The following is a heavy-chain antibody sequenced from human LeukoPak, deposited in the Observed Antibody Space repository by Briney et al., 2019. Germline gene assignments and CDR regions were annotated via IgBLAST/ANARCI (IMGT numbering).Heavy chain of an antibody. CDR3: ARDGGSGWSFDY. V-gene: IGHV3-11*01. CDR2: TI. J-gene: IGHJ4*02. D-gene: IGHD6-19*01. CDR1: RFTFSDYY. Sequence: GGSLRPSCAASRFTFSDYYMNWIRQAPGKRLHCAYTISSPDPVRGRFTISRDNTKNSLYLQMDSLTAEDTAVYYCARDGGSGWSFDYWGQGILVAVSS.